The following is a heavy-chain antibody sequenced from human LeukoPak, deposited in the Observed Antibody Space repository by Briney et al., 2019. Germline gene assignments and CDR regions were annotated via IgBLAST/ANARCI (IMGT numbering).Heavy chain of an antibody. CDR3: ARDIIRDDDAFDI. CDR2: IYYSGST. V-gene: IGHV4-39*07. Sequence: SETLSLTCTVSGGSISSSSYYWGWIRQPPGKGLEWIGSIYYSGSTYYNPSLKSRVTISVDTSKNQFSLKLSSVTAAGTAVYYCARDIIRDDDAFDIWGQGTMVTVSS. D-gene: IGHD3-10*01. J-gene: IGHJ3*02. CDR1: GGSISSSSYY.